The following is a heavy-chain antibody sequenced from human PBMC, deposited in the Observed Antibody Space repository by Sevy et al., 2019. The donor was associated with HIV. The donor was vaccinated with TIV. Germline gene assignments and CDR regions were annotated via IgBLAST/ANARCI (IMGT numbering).Heavy chain of an antibody. J-gene: IGHJ5*02. V-gene: IGHV3-23*01. CDR3: AKGPDYGDYVGWIDP. Sequence: GGSLRLSCVASGFTFSSSAMSWVRQAPGKGLEWVSTISGNGDSTYFADSVKGRFTISRDNSKNTLYLQMDSLRAEGTAVYYCAKGPDYGDYVGWIDPWGQGTLVTVSS. CDR2: ISGNGDST. CDR1: GFTFSSSA. D-gene: IGHD4-17*01.